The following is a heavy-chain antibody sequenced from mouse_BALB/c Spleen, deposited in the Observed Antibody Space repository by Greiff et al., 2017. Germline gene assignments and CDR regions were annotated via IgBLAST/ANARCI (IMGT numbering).Heavy chain of an antibody. Sequence: VKLMESGPGLVAPSQSLSITCTVSGFSLTSYGVHWVRQPPGKGLEWLGVIWAGGSTNYNSALMSRLSISKDNSKSQVFLKMNSLQTDDTAMYYCARIHYYGLYYAMDYWGQGTSVTVSS. CDR3: ARIHYYGLYYAMDY. D-gene: IGHD1-2*01. J-gene: IGHJ4*01. CDR1: GFSLTSYG. V-gene: IGHV2-9*02. CDR2: IWAGGST.